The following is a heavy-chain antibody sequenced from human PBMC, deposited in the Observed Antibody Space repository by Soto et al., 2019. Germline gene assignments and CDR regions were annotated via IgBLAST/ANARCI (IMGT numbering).Heavy chain of an antibody. Sequence: PSETLSVTCAVHGGSFSCFYWTWIRQPPGKGLEWIGEINHSGSSNYNPPLKSRVTMSLDTSRNQFSLSLNSVTAADTAVYYCARMAGPWYFDLWGRGTLVTVSS. CDR1: GGSFSCFY. CDR2: INHSGSS. CDR3: ARMAGPWYFDL. J-gene: IGHJ2*01. V-gene: IGHV4-34*01.